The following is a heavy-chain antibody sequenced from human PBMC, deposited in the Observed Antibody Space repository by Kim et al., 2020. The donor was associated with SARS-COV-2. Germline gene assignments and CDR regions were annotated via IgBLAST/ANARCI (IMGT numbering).Heavy chain of an antibody. D-gene: IGHD3-3*02. Sequence: GGSLRLSCAASGFTFSNYAMRWVRQAPGKGLEWVSGIFGSGSGTYYADSVKGRFTISRDNSQNTLYLQMNILRVEDTAVYYCARYFHITTVAFYWYFALWGRGTLVTVSS. V-gene: IGHV3-23*01. J-gene: IGHJ2*01. CDR2: IFGSGSGT. CDR1: GFTFSNYA. CDR3: ARYFHITTVAFYWYFAL.